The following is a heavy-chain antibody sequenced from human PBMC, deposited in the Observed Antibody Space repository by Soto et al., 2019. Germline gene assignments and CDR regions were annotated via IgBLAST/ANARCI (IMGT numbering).Heavy chain of an antibody. D-gene: IGHD1-26*01. Sequence: EVQLVESGGGLVQPGGSLRLSCAASGCTFSSYSMNWVRQAPGKGLEWVSYISSSSSTIYYADSVKGRFTISRDNAKNSLYLQMNSLRDEDTAVYYCARAGRGSYRSNAFDIWGQGTMVTVSS. V-gene: IGHV3-48*02. J-gene: IGHJ3*02. CDR1: GCTFSSYS. CDR2: ISSSSSTI. CDR3: ARAGRGSYRSNAFDI.